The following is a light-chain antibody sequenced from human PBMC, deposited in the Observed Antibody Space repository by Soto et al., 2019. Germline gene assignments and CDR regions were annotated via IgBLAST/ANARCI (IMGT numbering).Light chain of an antibody. CDR1: SRDVGGYNY. J-gene: IGLJ2*01. V-gene: IGLV2-14*01. CDR2: DVT. Sequence: QSVLTQPASVSGSPGQSITISCTGTSRDVGGYNYDSWYQQYPGKAPKLMIYDVTDRPSGVSNRFSGSKSGNTASLTISGLQAEDEADYYCRSYTSSTTLVFGGGTKLTV. CDR3: RSYTSSTTLV.